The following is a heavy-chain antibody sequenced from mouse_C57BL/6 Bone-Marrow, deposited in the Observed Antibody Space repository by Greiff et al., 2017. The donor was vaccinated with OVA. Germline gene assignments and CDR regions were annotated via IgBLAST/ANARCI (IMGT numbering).Heavy chain of an antibody. CDR1: GYSITSDY. Sequence: EVHLVESGPGLAKPSQTLSLTCSVTGYSITSDYWNWIRKFPGHNLEYIGYISYSGSTYYNTSLKRRNSITRDTSNNQYYTQLNSVTTEDTATYYCARRYYGNYNAMDYWGQGTSVTVSS. D-gene: IGHD2-1*01. CDR2: ISYSGST. V-gene: IGHV3-8*01. J-gene: IGHJ4*01. CDR3: ARRYYGNYNAMDY.